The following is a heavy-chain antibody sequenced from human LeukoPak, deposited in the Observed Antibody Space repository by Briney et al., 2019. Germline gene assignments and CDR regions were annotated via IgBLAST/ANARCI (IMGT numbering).Heavy chain of an antibody. J-gene: IGHJ1*01. V-gene: IGHV1-69*05. CDR3: ARDPTDTAMVFKWCNP. CDR2: IIPIFGTA. D-gene: IGHD5-18*01. Sequence: SVKVSCKASGGTFSSYAISWVRHAPGQGLEWMGRIIPIFGTANYAQKFKGRVTITTDESTSTAYMELSSRTYGDTAMYYCARDPTDTAMVFKWCNPGGEDTLLSVSS. CDR1: GGTFSSYA.